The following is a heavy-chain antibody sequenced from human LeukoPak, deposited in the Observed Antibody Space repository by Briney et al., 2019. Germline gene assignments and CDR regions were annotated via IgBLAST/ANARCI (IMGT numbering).Heavy chain of an antibody. J-gene: IGHJ4*02. V-gene: IGHV4-39*07. CDR1: GGSISSSSYY. Sequence: SETLSLTCTVSGGSISSSSYYWGWIRQPPGKGLEWIGSIYYSGSTYYNPSLKSRVTISVDTSKNQFSLKLSSVTAADTAVYYCARANYYDSSGYYGYAYWGQGTLVTVSS. CDR3: ARANYYDSSGYYGYAY. D-gene: IGHD3-22*01. CDR2: IYYSGST.